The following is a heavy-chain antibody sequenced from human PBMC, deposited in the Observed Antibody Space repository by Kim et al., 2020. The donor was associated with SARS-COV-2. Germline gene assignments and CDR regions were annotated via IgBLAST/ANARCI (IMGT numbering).Heavy chain of an antibody. CDR3: AKPDTPTDPPHTAMGYYFDY. D-gene: IGHD5-18*01. J-gene: IGHJ4*02. CDR2: ISYDGSNK. Sequence: GGSLRLSCAASGFTFSSYAMHWVRQAPGKGLEWVAVISYDGSNKYYADSVKGRFTISRDNSKNTLYLQMNSLRAEDTAVYYCAKPDTPTDPPHTAMGYYFDYWGQGTLVTVSS. CDR1: GFTFSSYA. V-gene: IGHV3-30*04.